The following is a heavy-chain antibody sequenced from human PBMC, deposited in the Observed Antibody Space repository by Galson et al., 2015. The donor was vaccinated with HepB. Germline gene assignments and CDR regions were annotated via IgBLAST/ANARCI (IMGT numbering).Heavy chain of an antibody. J-gene: IGHJ4*02. D-gene: IGHD6-13*01. CDR2: IRSSSSYI. Sequence: SLRLSCAASGFTFNSYNMNWVRQAPGKGLEWVSSIRSSSSYISYADSVKGRFTISRDNAKNSLYLQMNRLRAEETAVYYCARTPKAIAAAGKRGTIDYWGQGTLVTVSS. CDR3: ARTPKAIAAAGKRGTIDY. V-gene: IGHV3-21*01. CDR1: GFTFNSYN.